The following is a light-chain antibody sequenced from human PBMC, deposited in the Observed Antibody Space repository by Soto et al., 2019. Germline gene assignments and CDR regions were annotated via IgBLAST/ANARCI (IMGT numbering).Light chain of an antibody. V-gene: IGKV1-39*01. CDR1: QTIHTY. CDR3: QQSYSSPRT. Sequence: DIQMTQSPSSLSASVGDRVTITCRASQTIHTYLNWYQHKPGKAPTLLIYGASTLQNGVPSRFGGSGSGTDFTLTISSLQPEDFATYYCQQSYSSPRTFGGGTKVEIK. J-gene: IGKJ4*01. CDR2: GAS.